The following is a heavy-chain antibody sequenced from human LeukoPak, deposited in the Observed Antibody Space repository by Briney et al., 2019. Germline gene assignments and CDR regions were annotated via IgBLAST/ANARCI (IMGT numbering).Heavy chain of an antibody. D-gene: IGHD2-2*01. J-gene: IGHJ5*02. V-gene: IGHV4-39*01. CDR2: IYYSGST. Sequence: SETLSLTCTVSGGSISSSSYYWGWIRQPPGKGLEWIGSIYYSGSTYYNPSLKSRVTISVDTSKNQFSLKLSSVTAADTAVYYCARTGGYCSSTSCFGPWGQGTLVTVSS. CDR1: GGSISSSSYY. CDR3: ARTGGYCSSTSCFGP.